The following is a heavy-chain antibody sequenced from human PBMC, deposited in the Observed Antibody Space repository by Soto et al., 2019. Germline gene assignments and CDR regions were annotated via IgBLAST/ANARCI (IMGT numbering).Heavy chain of an antibody. J-gene: IGHJ1*01. CDR1: GGTFSSYT. V-gene: IGHV1-69*02. CDR2: IIPILGIA. D-gene: IGHD3-16*01. Sequence: SVKVSCKASGGTFSSYTISWVRQAPGQGLEWMGRIIPILGIANYAQKFQGRVTITADKSTSTAYMELSSLRSEDTAVYYCARGDYDYIWGALTSGYFQHWGQGTLVTVSS. CDR3: ARGDYDYIWGALTSGYFQH.